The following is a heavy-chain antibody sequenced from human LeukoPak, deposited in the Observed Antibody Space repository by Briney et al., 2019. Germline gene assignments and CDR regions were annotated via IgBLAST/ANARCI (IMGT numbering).Heavy chain of an antibody. V-gene: IGHV1-46*01. CDR3: ARGPPLRITFGGVIVY. CDR2: INPSGGST. D-gene: IGHD3-16*01. CDR1: GYTFTSYY. Sequence: ASVKVSCKASGYTFTSYYMHWVRQAPGQGLEWMGLINPSGGSTSYAQKFQGRVTMTRDTSTSTVYMELSSLRSEDTAVYYCARGPPLRITFGGVIVYWGQGALVTVSS. J-gene: IGHJ4*02.